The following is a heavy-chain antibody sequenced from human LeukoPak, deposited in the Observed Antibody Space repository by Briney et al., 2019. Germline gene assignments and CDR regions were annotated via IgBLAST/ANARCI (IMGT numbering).Heavy chain of an antibody. D-gene: IGHD3-3*01. CDR1: GGSFSGYY. CDR2: INHSGST. J-gene: IGHJ4*02. Sequence: SETLSLTCAVYGGSFSGYYWSWIRQPPGKGLEWIGEINHSGSTNYNPSLKSRVTISVDTSKNQFSLKLSSVTAADTAVYYCAGAIFGVAPGVYWGQGTLVTVSS. CDR3: AGAIFGVAPGVY. V-gene: IGHV4-34*01.